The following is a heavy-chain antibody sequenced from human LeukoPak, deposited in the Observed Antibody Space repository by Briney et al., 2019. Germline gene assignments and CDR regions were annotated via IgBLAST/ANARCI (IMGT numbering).Heavy chain of an antibody. D-gene: IGHD1-1*01. J-gene: IGHJ4*02. CDR3: ARVFSNPTGNDY. CDR1: GFTFSSYE. Sequence: GGSLRLSCAASGFTFSSYEMNWVRQAPGKGPEWVSYISNSGNTIFYADPVKGRLTISRDNGKNSLYLQMNSLRAEDTAVYYCARVFSNPTGNDYWGQGTLVTVSS. CDR2: ISNSGNTI. V-gene: IGHV3-48*03.